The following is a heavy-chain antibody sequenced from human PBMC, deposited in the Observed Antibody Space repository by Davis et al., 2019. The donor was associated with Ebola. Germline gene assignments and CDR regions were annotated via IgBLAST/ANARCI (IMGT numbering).Heavy chain of an antibody. V-gene: IGHV1-2*02. CDR3: ATQMGRIAPRPAFNI. J-gene: IGHJ3*02. Sequence: ASVKVSCKASGYTFTGYYIHWVRQARGQGLEWMGWINPNSGGSASTQKFQGRLTMTSDTSISTAYLDLGSLQSGDTAVYYCATQMGRIAPRPAFNIWGQGTLVSVSS. D-gene: IGHD5-24*01. CDR1: GYTFTGYY. CDR2: INPNSGGS.